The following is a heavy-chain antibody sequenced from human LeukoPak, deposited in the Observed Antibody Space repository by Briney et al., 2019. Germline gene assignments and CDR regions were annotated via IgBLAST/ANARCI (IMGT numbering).Heavy chain of an antibody. Sequence: GGSLRLSCAASGFTFSSYEMNWVRQAPGKGLEWVSYISSSGSTVYYADSVKGRFTISRDNAKNSLYLQMNSLRAEDTAVYYCARGVYSDSSGPHDYWGQGTLVTVSS. CDR1: GFTFSSYE. CDR3: ARGVYSDSSGPHDY. J-gene: IGHJ4*02. V-gene: IGHV3-48*03. D-gene: IGHD3-22*01. CDR2: ISSSGSTV.